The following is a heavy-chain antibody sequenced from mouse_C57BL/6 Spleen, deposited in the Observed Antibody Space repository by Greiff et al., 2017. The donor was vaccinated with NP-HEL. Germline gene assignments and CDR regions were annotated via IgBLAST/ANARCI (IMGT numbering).Heavy chain of an antibody. CDR3: ARYKSSYGYGDV. CDR1: GFTFTDYY. V-gene: IGHV7-3*01. CDR2: IRNKANGYTT. Sequence: EVMLVESGGGLVQPGGSLSLSCAASGFTFTDYYMSWVRQPPGKALEWLGFIRNKANGYTTEYSASVKGRFTISRDNSQSILYLQMNALRAEDSATYYCARYKSSYGYGDVWGTGTTVTVSS. D-gene: IGHD1-1*01. J-gene: IGHJ1*03.